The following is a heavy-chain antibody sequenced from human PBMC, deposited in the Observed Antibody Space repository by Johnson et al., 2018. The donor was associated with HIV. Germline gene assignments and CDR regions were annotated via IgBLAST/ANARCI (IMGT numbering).Heavy chain of an antibody. J-gene: IGHJ3*02. CDR1: GFTFSDYY. CDR3: ARYYYDSSGYYSDDAFDI. D-gene: IGHD3-22*01. Sequence: QVQLVESGGGLVQPGGSLRLSCAASGFTFSDYYMSWIRHAPGKGLEWVSYISSNGSTIYYADSVKGRFTISRDNAKNSLYLQLNSLRAEDTAVYYCARYYYDSSGYYSDDAFDIWGQGTMVTVSS. V-gene: IGHV3-11*04. CDR2: ISSNGSTI.